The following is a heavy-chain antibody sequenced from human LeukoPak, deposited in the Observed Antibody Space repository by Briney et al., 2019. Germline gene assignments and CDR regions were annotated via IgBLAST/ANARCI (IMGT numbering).Heavy chain of an antibody. CDR3: AKMGCEITMIPNWFDP. D-gene: IGHD3-22*01. CDR1: GFTFSSYA. J-gene: IGHJ5*02. V-gene: IGHV3-23*01. CDR2: ISGSGGST. Sequence: GGSLRLSCAASGFTFSSYAMIWVHQAPGKGLEWVSGISGSGGSTYYADSVKGRFTISRDNSKNTLYLQMNSLRAEDTAVYYCAKMGCEITMIPNWFDPWGQGTLVTVSS.